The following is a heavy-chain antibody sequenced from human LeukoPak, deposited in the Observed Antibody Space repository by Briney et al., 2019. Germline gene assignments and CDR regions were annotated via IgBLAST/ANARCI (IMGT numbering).Heavy chain of an antibody. D-gene: IGHD4-23*01. CDR2: ISSSSYT. Sequence: GGSLRLSCAASGFTFSDYYMSWIRQAPGKGLEWVSYISSSSYTNYADSVKGRFTISRDNAKDSLYLQMNSLRAEDTAVYYCARRHGGNSYYFDFWGQGTLVTVSS. CDR1: GFTFSDYY. CDR3: ARRHGGNSYYFDF. J-gene: IGHJ4*02. V-gene: IGHV3-11*03.